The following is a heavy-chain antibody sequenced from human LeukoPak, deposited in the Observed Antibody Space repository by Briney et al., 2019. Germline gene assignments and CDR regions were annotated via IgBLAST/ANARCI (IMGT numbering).Heavy chain of an antibody. CDR2: INHSGST. CDR3: ARGRPRPSTRFDY. Sequence: SETLSLTCAVYGGSFSGYYWSWIRQPPGKGLEWIGEINHSGSTNYNPSLKSRVTISVDTSKTQFSLKLSSVTAADTAVYYCARGRPRPSTRFDYWGQGTLVTVSS. J-gene: IGHJ4*02. CDR1: GGSFSGYY. V-gene: IGHV4-34*01.